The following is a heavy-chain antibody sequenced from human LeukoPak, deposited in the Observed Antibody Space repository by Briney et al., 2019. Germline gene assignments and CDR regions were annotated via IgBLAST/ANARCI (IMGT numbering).Heavy chain of an antibody. D-gene: IGHD6-19*01. Sequence: PGGSLRLSCAASGFTFSTYAMSWVRQAPGKGLEWVSGISGSGGTTYYADSVKGRFTIFRDNSNNMLYLQMNSLRAEDTAVYYCAKECRGGWPFDYWGQGTLVTVSS. CDR1: GFTFSTYA. J-gene: IGHJ4*02. CDR3: AKECRGGWPFDY. CDR2: ISGSGGTT. V-gene: IGHV3-23*01.